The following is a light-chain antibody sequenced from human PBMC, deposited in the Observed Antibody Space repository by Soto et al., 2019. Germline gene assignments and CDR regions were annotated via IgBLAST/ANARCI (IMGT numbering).Light chain of an antibody. V-gene: IGLV2-11*01. CDR1: SSDVGGYNY. J-gene: IGLJ3*02. CDR2: DVS. CDR3: CSSVGRYTAV. Sequence: QSVLTQPRSVSGSPGQSVTISCTGTSSDVGGYNYVSWYQQHPGKAPKLMIYDVSKRPSGVPDRFSGSKSGNTASLTISGLQAEDDADYDCCSSVGRYTAVFGGGTKLTVL.